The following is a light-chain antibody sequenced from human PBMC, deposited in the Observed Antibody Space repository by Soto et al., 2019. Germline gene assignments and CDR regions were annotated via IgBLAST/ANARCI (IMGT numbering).Light chain of an antibody. CDR3: XQYGDSPPT. Sequence: EIVLTQSPGTLSLSPGESATLSCRASQSVSSNSLAWYRRNPGQPPSLLIYGTSTRATDIPRRFSGSGSGTXXXLXXTXLEPEDFAVYXXXQYGDSPPTFGQGTKVEVK. V-gene: IGKV3-20*01. CDR1: QSVSSNS. CDR2: GTS. J-gene: IGKJ1*01.